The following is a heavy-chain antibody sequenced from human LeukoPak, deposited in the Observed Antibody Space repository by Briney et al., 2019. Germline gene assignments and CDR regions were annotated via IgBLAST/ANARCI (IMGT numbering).Heavy chain of an antibody. V-gene: IGHV4-30-4*08. CDR2: IYYSGST. J-gene: IGHJ5*02. CDR1: GGSISSDNYY. D-gene: IGHD6-13*01. CDR3: ARDCGDSSSWYSGHWFDP. Sequence: PSQTLSLTCSVSGGSISSDNYYWSWIRQLPGGGLEWIGYIYYSGSTYYNPSLKSRVTISVDTSKNQFSLKLSSVTAADTAVYYCARDCGDSSSWYSGHWFDPWGQGTLVTVSS.